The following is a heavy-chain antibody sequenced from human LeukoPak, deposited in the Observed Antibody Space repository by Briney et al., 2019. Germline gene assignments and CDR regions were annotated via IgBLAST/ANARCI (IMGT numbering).Heavy chain of an antibody. D-gene: IGHD1-26*01. V-gene: IGHV1-24*01. CDR2: FDPEDGET. CDR3: ATSGFLGAPRSYYFDY. J-gene: IGHJ4*02. CDR1: GYTLTELS. Sequence: ASVKVSCKVSGYTLTELSMHWVRQAPGKGLEWMGGFDPEDGETICAQKFQGRVTMTEDTSTDTAYMELSSLRSEDTAVYYCATSGFLGAPRSYYFDYWGQGTLVTVSS.